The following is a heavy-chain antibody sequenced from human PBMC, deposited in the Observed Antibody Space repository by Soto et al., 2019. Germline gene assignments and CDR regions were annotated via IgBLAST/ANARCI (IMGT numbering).Heavy chain of an antibody. V-gene: IGHV1-18*04. CDR1: GYTFTNYG. Sequence: GASVKVSCTASGYTFTNYGITCVRQAPGQGLEWMGWISAHNGNTNYAQKLQGRVTMTTETSTNTVYMELRSLRADDTAVYYCAKDARGYSYYYEMDVWGQGTTVTVS. D-gene: IGHD1-1*01. J-gene: IGHJ6*02. CDR2: ISAHNGNT. CDR3: AKDARGYSYYYEMDV.